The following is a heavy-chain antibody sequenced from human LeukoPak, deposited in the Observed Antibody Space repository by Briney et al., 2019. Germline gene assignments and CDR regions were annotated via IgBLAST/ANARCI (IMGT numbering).Heavy chain of an antibody. Sequence: SGTLSLTCAVSGGSISSSYYWGWIRQPPGKGLEWIGSIYYSGSTYYNPSLKSRVTISVDTSKNQFSLKLSSVTAADTAVYYCADTSGGPNDYWGQGTLVTVSS. CDR1: GGSISSSYY. J-gene: IGHJ4*02. V-gene: IGHV4-39*07. CDR2: IYYSGST. CDR3: ADTSGGPNDY. D-gene: IGHD2-15*01.